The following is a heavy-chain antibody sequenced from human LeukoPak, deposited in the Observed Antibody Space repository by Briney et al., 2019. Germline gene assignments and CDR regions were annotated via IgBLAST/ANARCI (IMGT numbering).Heavy chain of an antibody. CDR3: ARPGYSSSSYFDY. D-gene: IGHD6-6*01. Sequence: GGSLRLSCTASGFIFSNYGMNWVRQAPGKGLEWVAVISYDGSNKYYADSVKGRFTISRDNSKNTLYLQMNSLRAEDTAVYYCARPGYSSSSYFDYWGRGTLVTVSS. CDR1: GFIFSNYG. J-gene: IGHJ4*02. CDR2: ISYDGSNK. V-gene: IGHV3-30*03.